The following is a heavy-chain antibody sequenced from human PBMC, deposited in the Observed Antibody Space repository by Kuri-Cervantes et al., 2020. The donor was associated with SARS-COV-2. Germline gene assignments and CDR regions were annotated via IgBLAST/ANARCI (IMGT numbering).Heavy chain of an antibody. D-gene: IGHD5-18*01. CDR1: GGSLSGSY. V-gene: IGHV4-34*01. CDR2: VNYNGGA. CDR3: ARVSWMQLWHRYFDN. Sequence: SQTLSLTCAVYGGSLSGSYWSWIRQSPGKRLEWIGEVNYNGGANYNPSLKSRVTISVDKSKNQFSLKLSSVTAADTAVYYCARVSWMQLWHRYFDNWGQGTPVTVSS. J-gene: IGHJ4*02.